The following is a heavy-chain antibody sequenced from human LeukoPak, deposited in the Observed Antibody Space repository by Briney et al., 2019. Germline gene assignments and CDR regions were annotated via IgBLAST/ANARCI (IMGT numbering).Heavy chain of an antibody. Sequence: GASVKVSCKASGYTFTSYDINWVRQAPGQGLEWMGWMNPNSGNTGYAQKFQGRVTITRNTSISTAYMELRSLRSDDTAVYYCARDTLTYYYDSSGRESFDYWGQGTLVTVSS. J-gene: IGHJ4*02. CDR2: MNPNSGNT. CDR1: GYTFTSYD. CDR3: ARDTLTYYYDSSGRESFDY. V-gene: IGHV1-8*03. D-gene: IGHD3-22*01.